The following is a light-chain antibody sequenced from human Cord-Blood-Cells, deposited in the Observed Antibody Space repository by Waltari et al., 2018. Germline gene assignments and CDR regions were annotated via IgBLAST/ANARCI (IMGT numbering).Light chain of an antibody. Sequence: IVMTPSPATLSVSPGERATLSCRASQSVSSNLAWYQQKPGQAPRLLIYGASTRPTGSPARFSGSGSGTEFTLTISSLQSEDFAVYYCQQYNNWPLTFGGGTKVEIK. J-gene: IGKJ4*01. CDR2: GAS. CDR1: QSVSSN. V-gene: IGKV3-15*01. CDR3: QQYNNWPLT.